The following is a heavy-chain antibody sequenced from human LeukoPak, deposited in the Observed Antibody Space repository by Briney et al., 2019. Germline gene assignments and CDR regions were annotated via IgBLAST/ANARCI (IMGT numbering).Heavy chain of an antibody. J-gene: IGHJ4*02. CDR3: ARDKGTLGGDY. CDR2: INPNSGGT. V-gene: IGHV1-2*02. CDR1: GYTFTAYY. Sequence: GASVKVSCKASGYTFTAYYVHWVRQAPGQGLEWMGLINPNSGGTNYAQRFQGRVTMTRDTSISTAYIELSNLTSDDTAVYFCARDKGTLGGDYWGQGTLVTVSS. D-gene: IGHD3-16*01.